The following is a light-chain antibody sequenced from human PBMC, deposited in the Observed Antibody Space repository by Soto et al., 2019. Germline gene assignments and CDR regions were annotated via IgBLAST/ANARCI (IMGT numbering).Light chain of an antibody. CDR3: CSHSGSYTWV. J-gene: IGLJ3*02. V-gene: IGLV2-11*01. CDR1: SNDVGGYNF. CDR2: DVN. Sequence: QSVLTQPRSVSGSPGQSVTISCTGTSNDVGGYNFVSWYQQHPGKAPKLMTYDVNKRPSGVPDRFSGSKSGNTASLTISGLQAEDEADYYGCSHSGSYTWVFGGGTKLTVL.